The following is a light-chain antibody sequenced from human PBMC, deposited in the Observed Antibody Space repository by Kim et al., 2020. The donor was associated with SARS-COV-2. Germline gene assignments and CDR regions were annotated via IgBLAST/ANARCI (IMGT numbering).Light chain of an antibody. Sequence: SYELTQPPSVSVSPGQTVDITCSGDKLGDKYACWYQQKPGQSPVLVIYQDDKRPSGIPERFSGSNSGNTATLTISGTQAMDEADFYCQAWDNNTVIFGGGTQLTVL. CDR1: KLGDKY. CDR2: QDD. V-gene: IGLV3-1*01. CDR3: QAWDNNTVI. J-gene: IGLJ2*01.